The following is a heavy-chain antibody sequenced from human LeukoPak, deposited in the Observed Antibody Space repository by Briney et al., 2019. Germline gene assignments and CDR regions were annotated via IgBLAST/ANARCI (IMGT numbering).Heavy chain of an antibody. CDR1: GFTFSSYG. D-gene: IGHD1-26*01. Sequence: GGSLRLSCAASGFTFSSYGMHWVRQAPGKGLEWVAFIRYDGSNKYYADSVKGRFTISRDNSKNTLYLQMNSLRAEDTAVYYCAKDLREGATILFNFDYWGQGTLVTVSS. J-gene: IGHJ4*02. V-gene: IGHV3-30*02. CDR2: IRYDGSNK. CDR3: AKDLREGATILFNFDY.